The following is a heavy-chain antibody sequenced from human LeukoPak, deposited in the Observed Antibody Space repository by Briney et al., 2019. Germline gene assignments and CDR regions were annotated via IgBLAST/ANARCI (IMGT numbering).Heavy chain of an antibody. Sequence: GGSLRLSCAASGFTFDDYGMSWVRQAPGKGLEWVSGINWNGGSTGYADSVKGRFTISRDNAKNSLYLQMNSLRAEDTALYYCAKSSGSVRHFYYYYMDVWGKGTTVTVSS. J-gene: IGHJ6*03. CDR1: GFTFDDYG. CDR2: INWNGGST. CDR3: AKSSGSVRHFYYYYMDV. D-gene: IGHD1-26*01. V-gene: IGHV3-20*04.